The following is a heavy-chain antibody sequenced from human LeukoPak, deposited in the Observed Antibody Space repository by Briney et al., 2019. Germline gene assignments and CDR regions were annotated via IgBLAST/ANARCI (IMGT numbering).Heavy chain of an antibody. Sequence: SETLSLTCTVSGGSISSSSYYWGWIRQPPGKGLEWIGSIYYSGSTYYNASLKSRVTISVDTSKNQFSLKLSSVTAADTAVYYCARLATGSGPFDCWGQGTLVIVSS. J-gene: IGHJ4*02. V-gene: IGHV4-39*01. D-gene: IGHD6-19*01. CDR2: IYYSGST. CDR1: GGSISSSSYY. CDR3: ARLATGSGPFDC.